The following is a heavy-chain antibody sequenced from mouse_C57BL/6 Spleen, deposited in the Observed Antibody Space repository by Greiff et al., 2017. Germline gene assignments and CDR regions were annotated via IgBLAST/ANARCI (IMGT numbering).Heavy chain of an antibody. CDR3: AREYYGSSYETY. D-gene: IGHD1-1*01. J-gene: IGHJ3*01. CDR1: GFTFSSYA. V-gene: IGHV5-4*01. Sequence: EVMLVESGGGLVKPGGSLKLSCAASGFTFSSYAMSWVRQTPEKRLEWVATISDGGSYTYYPDNVKGRFTISRDNAKNNLYLQMSHLKSEETAMYYCAREYYGSSYETYWGQGTLVTVSA. CDR2: ISDGGSYT.